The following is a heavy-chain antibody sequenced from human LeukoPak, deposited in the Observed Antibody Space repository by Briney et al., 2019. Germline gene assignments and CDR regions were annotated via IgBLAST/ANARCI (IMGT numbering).Heavy chain of an antibody. V-gene: IGHV1-24*01. Sequence: ASVKVSCKVSGYTLTELSMHWVRQAPGKGLEWKGGFDPEDGETIYAQKFQGRVTMTEDTSTDTAYMELSSLRSEDTAVYYCATQGSRHCSSTSCYIFDAFDIWGQGTMVTVSS. D-gene: IGHD2-2*02. CDR1: GYTLTELS. CDR3: ATQGSRHCSSTSCYIFDAFDI. J-gene: IGHJ3*02. CDR2: FDPEDGET.